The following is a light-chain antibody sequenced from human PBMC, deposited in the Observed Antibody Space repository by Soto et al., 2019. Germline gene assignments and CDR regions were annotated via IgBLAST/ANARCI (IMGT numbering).Light chain of an antibody. CDR3: QQYGDSIT. V-gene: IGKV3-20*01. J-gene: IGKJ5*01. CDR2: CAS. Sequence: ESVLRQAPCTLSLSPGERAPLSCRASHRVYDSYLAWYQQKPGQPPKLLVYCASTRATGIPDRFSGSGSGTGFTLTISRLEPEDFAVYFCQQYGDSITFGPGTRLEIK. CDR1: HRVYDSY.